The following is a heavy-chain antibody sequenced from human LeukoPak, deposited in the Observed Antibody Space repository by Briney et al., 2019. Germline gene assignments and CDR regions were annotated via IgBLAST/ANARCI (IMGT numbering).Heavy chain of an antibody. CDR3: ARVSDDSSGYYHY. CDR1: GGSISSYY. CDR2: IYYSGST. Sequence: TSETLSLXCTVSGGSISSYYWSWIRQPPGKGLEWIGYIYYSGSTNYNPSLKSRVTISVDTSKNQFSLKLSSVTAADTAVYYCARVSDDSSGYYHYWGQGTLVTVSS. J-gene: IGHJ4*02. D-gene: IGHD3-22*01. V-gene: IGHV4-59*01.